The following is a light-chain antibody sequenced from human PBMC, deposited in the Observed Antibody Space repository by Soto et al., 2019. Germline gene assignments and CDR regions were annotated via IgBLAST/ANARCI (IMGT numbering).Light chain of an antibody. Sequence: QTVVTQEPSFSVSPGGTVTLTCGLSSGSVSTSYYPSWYQQTPGQAPRTLIYNTNSRSSGLPDRFSGSILGNKAALTITGAQADDESDYYCVLFMGGGTYVFGGGTQLTVL. CDR1: SGSVSTSYY. CDR2: NTN. V-gene: IGLV8-61*01. CDR3: VLFMGGGTYV. J-gene: IGLJ7*01.